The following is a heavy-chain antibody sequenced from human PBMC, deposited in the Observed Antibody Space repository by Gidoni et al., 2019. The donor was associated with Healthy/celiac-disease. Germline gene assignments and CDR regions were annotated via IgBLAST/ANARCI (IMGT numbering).Heavy chain of an antibody. J-gene: IGHJ6*02. Sequence: EVQLLESGGGLVQPGGSRRPSCAASGFTFSSYAMTWVRQASGKGLEWVSAISGGGVSTYYADSVKGRFTISRDNSKNTLYLQMNSLRAEDTAVYYCAKAWDYDFWSGYYPHYYYYYGMDVWGQGTTVTVSS. CDR3: AKAWDYDFWSGYYPHYYYYYGMDV. D-gene: IGHD3-3*01. CDR1: GFTFSSYA. CDR2: ISGGGVST. V-gene: IGHV3-23*01.